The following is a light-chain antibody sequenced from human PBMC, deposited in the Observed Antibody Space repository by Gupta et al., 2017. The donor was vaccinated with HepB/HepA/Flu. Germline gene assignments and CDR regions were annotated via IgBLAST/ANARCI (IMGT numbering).Light chain of an antibody. V-gene: IGLV2-23*03. CDR2: DST. Sequence: QSALTQPASVSGSPAQALTILCSGASLVFGTYNLVSWYQQHPGIAPKLLIYDSTKRPSGVSHRFSGSKSGYTASLTISGLQTEDEADYFCCSYAGSTTFDVVFGGGTKLTVL. CDR3: CSYAGSTTFDVV. J-gene: IGLJ2*01. CDR1: SLVFGTYNL.